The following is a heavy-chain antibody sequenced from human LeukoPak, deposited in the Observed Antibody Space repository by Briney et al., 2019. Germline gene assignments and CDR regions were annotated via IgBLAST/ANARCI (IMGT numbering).Heavy chain of an antibody. CDR1: GFTVSSNY. CDR3: ARDQNIAEAGTGSAFDI. Sequence: GGSLRLSCAASGFTVSSNYMSWVRQAPGKGLECVSVIYSGGSTYYADSVKGRFTISRDNSKNTLYLQMNSLRAEDTAVYYCARDQNIAEAGTGSAFDIWGQGTMVTVSS. V-gene: IGHV3-66*01. D-gene: IGHD6-19*01. CDR2: IYSGGST. J-gene: IGHJ3*02.